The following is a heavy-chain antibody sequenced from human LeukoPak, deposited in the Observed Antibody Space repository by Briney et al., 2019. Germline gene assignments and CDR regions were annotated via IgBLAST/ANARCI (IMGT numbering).Heavy chain of an antibody. J-gene: IGHJ3*02. CDR1: GGTFSSYA. CDR3: ATHLKEELDAFDI. D-gene: IGHD1-26*01. Sequence: SVKVSCKASGGTFSSYAISWVRQAPGQGLEWMGWISAYNGNTNYAQKLQGRVTMTTDTSTSTAYMELRSLRSDDTAVYYCATHLKEELDAFDIWGQGTMVTVSS. CDR2: ISAYNGNT. V-gene: IGHV1-18*01.